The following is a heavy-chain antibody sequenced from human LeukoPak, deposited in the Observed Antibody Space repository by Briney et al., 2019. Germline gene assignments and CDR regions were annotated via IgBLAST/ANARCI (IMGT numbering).Heavy chain of an antibody. D-gene: IGHD3-3*01. V-gene: IGHV4-59*01. Sequence: SETLSPTCTVSGGSISSYYWSWIRQPPGKGLEWIGYIYYSGSTNYNPSLKSRVTISVDTSKNQFSLKLSSVTAADTAVYYCARGAGFSRFDPWGQGTLVTVSS. CDR2: IYYSGST. J-gene: IGHJ5*02. CDR3: ARGAGFSRFDP. CDR1: GGSISSYY.